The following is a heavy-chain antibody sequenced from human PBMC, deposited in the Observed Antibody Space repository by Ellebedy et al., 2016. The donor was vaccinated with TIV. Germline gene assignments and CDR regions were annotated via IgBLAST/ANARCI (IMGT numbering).Heavy chain of an antibody. V-gene: IGHV3-7*03. J-gene: IGHJ6*02. CDR1: GFTFRSYW. Sequence: GESLKISCAVSGFTFRSYWMSWVRQAPGKGLEWVANIRQDGSKNYVDSVKGRFTISRDNAQNSLHLQMNSLRVEDTAVYYCARDGAYGDYAPGQYGMDVWGQGTTVIVS. CDR2: IRQDGSK. CDR3: ARDGAYGDYAPGQYGMDV. D-gene: IGHD4-17*01.